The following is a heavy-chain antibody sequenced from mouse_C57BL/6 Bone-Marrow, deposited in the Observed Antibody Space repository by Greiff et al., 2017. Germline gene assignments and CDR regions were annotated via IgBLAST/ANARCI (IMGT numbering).Heavy chain of an antibody. Sequence: EVNVVESGPGLAKPSQTLSLTCSVTGYSITSDYWNWIRKFPGNKLEYMGYISYSGSTYYNPSLKSRISITRDTSKNQYYLQLNSVTTEDTATYYCARSYYYGSSYWYFDVWGTGTTVTVSS. J-gene: IGHJ1*03. CDR2: ISYSGST. CDR3: ARSYYYGSSYWYFDV. CDR1: GYSITSDY. V-gene: IGHV3-8*01. D-gene: IGHD1-1*01.